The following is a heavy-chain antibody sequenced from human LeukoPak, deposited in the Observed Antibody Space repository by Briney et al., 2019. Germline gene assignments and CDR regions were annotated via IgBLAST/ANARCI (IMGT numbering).Heavy chain of an antibody. Sequence: GGSLRLSCAASGFTFSSYAMNWVRQAPGKGLEWVSGIGYTGDSTFYADSVKGRFTVSRDSSKNTLFLHMNLLTAEDTALYYCGKSPTVDAAFDIWGQGTMVTVSS. V-gene: IGHV3-23*01. J-gene: IGHJ3*02. D-gene: IGHD4-23*01. CDR1: GFTFSSYA. CDR3: GKSPTVDAAFDI. CDR2: IGYTGDST.